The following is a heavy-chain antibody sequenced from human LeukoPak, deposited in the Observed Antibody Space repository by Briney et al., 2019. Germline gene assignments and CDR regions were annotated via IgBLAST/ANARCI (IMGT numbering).Heavy chain of an antibody. V-gene: IGHV1-18*01. J-gene: IGHJ6*03. CDR3: ARDSYYDSSGYYYYYYYYMDV. CDR2: ISAYNGNT. Sequence: GASVKVSCKASGYTFTSYGISWVRQAPGQGLEWMGWISAYNGNTNYAQKLQGRVTMTTDTSKSTAYMELRSLRSDDTAVYYCARDSYYDSSGYYYYYYYYMDVWGKGTTVTVSS. CDR1: GYTFTSYG. D-gene: IGHD3-22*01.